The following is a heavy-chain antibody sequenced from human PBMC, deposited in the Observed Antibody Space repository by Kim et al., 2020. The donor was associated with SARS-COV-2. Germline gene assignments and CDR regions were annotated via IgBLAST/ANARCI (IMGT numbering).Heavy chain of an antibody. J-gene: IGHJ4*02. CDR3: AKGGITVAGTTGDFDY. CDR2: ISYDGSNK. Sequence: GGSLRLSCAASGFTFRSYAMHWVRQAPGKGLEWVAVISYDGSNKYYADSVKGRFTISRDNSKNTLYLQMNSLRTEDTAVYYCAKGGITVAGTTGDFDYWGQGTLVTVSS. D-gene: IGHD6-19*01. V-gene: IGHV3-30*18. CDR1: GFTFRSYA.